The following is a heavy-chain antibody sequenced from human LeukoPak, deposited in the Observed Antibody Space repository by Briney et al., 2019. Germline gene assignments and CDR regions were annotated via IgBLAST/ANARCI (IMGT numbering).Heavy chain of an antibody. J-gene: IGHJ6*02. CDR2: ISADNGNT. CDR3: ARPLGTITKGLLGV. V-gene: IGHV1-18*01. D-gene: IGHD3-10*01. Sequence: ASVKVSCKASGYTFTNYGINWVRQAPGQGREWMGWISADNGNTNYAQKLQGRLTMTTDTSTSTPYMELRGLRSDDTAVYYCARPLGTITKGLLGVWGQGTTVTVSS. CDR1: GYTFTNYG.